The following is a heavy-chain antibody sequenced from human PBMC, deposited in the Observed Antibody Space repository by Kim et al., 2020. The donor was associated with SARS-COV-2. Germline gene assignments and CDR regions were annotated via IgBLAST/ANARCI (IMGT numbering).Heavy chain of an antibody. CDR2: ITSSGGKR. J-gene: IGHJ6*02. CDR1: GLSFSSFD. Sequence: GGSLRLSCAASGLSFSSFDMRWVRQAPGKGLEWVSSITSSGGKRYYADSVKGRFTISRDNSKNTLYLQMNSLRAEDTAFYFCAKLMYNDYYYSMDVWGQGTTVTVSS. V-gene: IGHV3-23*01. D-gene: IGHD1-20*01. CDR3: AKLMYNDYYYSMDV.